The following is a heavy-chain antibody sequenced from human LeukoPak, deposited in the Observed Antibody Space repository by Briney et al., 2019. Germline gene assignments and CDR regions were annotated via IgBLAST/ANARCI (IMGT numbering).Heavy chain of an antibody. D-gene: IGHD2-15*01. CDR2: INAGNGNT. V-gene: IGHV1-3*01. Sequence: ASVKVSCKASGYTFTSYAMHWVRQAPGQRLEWMGWINAGNGNTKYSQKFQGRVTITRDTSASTAYMELSSLRSEDTAVYYCARTPSNGYCSGGSCYATSNWFDPWGQGTLVTVSS. CDR3: ARTPSNGYCSGGSCYATSNWFDP. J-gene: IGHJ5*02. CDR1: GYTFTSYA.